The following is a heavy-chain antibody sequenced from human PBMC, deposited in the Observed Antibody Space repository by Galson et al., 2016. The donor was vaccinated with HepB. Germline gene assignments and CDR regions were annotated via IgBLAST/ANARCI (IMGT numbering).Heavy chain of an antibody. Sequence: SLRLSCAASGFTFSSYWMSWVRQAPGKGLEWVANIKQDGSVKYYVDSVKGRFTISRDNAKNSLYLQMNSLRAEDTAVYYCARDLLNLAAPDYWGQGTLVTVSS. CDR1: GFTFSSYW. CDR3: ARDLLNLAAPDY. CDR2: IKQDGSVK. V-gene: IGHV3-7*03. D-gene: IGHD6-13*01. J-gene: IGHJ4*02.